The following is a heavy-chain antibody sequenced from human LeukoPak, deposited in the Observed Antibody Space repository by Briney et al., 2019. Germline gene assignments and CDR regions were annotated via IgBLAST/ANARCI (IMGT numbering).Heavy chain of an antibody. Sequence: ASVKVSCKASGYTFTGYYMHWVRQAPGQGLEWMGWMNPNSGNTGYTQKFQGRVTMTRNTSTSTAYMELSSLRSEDTAVYYCARGHFASGGPPWGQGTLVTVSS. J-gene: IGHJ5*02. V-gene: IGHV1-8*02. D-gene: IGHD3-10*01. CDR2: MNPNSGNT. CDR1: GYTFTGYY. CDR3: ARGHFASGGPP.